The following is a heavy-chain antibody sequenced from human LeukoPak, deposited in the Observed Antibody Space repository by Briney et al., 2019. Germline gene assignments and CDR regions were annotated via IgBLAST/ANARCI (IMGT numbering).Heavy chain of an antibody. V-gene: IGHV1-46*04. D-gene: IGHD3-22*01. J-gene: IGHJ3*01. CDR1: GYTFTNYF. Sequence: ASVKVSCKASGYTFTNYFLHWVRQAPGQGLEWMGIINPRAGGTSYAQDLQGRVTVTTDASTNIVYMELSSLKSKDTAMYYCVRGPLLRQDTSGPGFDLWGQGTVVTVSS. CDR3: VRGPLLRQDTSGPGFDL. CDR2: INPRAGGT.